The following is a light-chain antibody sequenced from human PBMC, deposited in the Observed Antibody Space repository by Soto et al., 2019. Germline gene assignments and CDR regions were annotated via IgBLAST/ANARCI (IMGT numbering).Light chain of an antibody. V-gene: IGKV1-5*03. J-gene: IGKJ1*01. CDR3: QHYNSYSEA. CDR1: QTISSW. CDR2: KES. Sequence: DIQMTQSPSTLSGSLGDRVTITFLASQTISSWLAWYQQKPGKAPKLLIYKESTLKSGVPSRFSGGGSGTEFTLTISSLQPDDFATYYCQHYNSYSEAFGKGTKVDIK.